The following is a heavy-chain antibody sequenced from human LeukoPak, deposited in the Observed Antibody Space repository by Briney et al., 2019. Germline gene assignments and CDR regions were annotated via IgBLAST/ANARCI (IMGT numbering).Heavy chain of an antibody. CDR3: ARRRQGEDRSRVGTYYLPLDS. D-gene: IGHD3-10*01. CDR2: VYYTGST. Sequence: SETLSLTCTVSGGSVSSIRYYWGWIRQPPGKGLEWIGSVYYTGSTYYNPSLQNRVIISVDTSKNQFSLRLKSVTAADTSLYYCARRRQGEDRSRVGTYYLPLDSWGQGTLVTVSS. CDR1: GGSVSSIRYY. J-gene: IGHJ4*02. V-gene: IGHV4-39*01.